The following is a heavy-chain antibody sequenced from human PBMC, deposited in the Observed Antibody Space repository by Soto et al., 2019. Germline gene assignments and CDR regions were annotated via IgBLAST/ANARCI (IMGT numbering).Heavy chain of an antibody. D-gene: IGHD6-13*01. CDR1: GFTFSSYS. CDR2: ISSSSSYI. Sequence: GGSLRLSCAASGFTFSSYSMNWVRQAPGKGLEWVSSISSSSSYIYYADSVKGRFTISRDNAKNSLYLQMNSLRAEDTAVYYCARDAYGNSSSWYVANYYYGMDVWGQGTTVTVSS. CDR3: ARDAYGNSSSWYVANYYYGMDV. V-gene: IGHV3-21*01. J-gene: IGHJ6*02.